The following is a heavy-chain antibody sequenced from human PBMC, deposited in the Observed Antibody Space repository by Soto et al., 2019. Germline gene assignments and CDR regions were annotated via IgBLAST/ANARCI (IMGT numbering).Heavy chain of an antibody. V-gene: IGHV4-30-4*01. Sequence: PSETLSLTFTVSGGSVSSGGDYWSCIRKSPGKGLEWIGYISGSGSTGYNPSLKNRLTMSVDRSKNQFTLRLTSVTAEDTAVYSCATESGSTYGYFDYWGQGTQVTVSS. J-gene: IGHJ4*02. CDR2: ISGSGST. CDR3: ATESGSTYGYFDY. CDR1: GGSVSSGGDY. D-gene: IGHD5-18*01.